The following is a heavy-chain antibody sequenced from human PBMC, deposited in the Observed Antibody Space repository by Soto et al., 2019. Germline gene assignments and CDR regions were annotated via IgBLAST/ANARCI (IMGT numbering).Heavy chain of an antibody. V-gene: IGHV4-34*01. CDR1: GVSFSGYY. J-gene: IGHJ6*03. D-gene: IGHD2-2*01. Sequence: SETLSLTCAVYGVSFSGYYWSWIRQPPGKGLEWIGEINHSGSTNYNPSLKSRVTISVDTSKNQFSLKLSSVTAADTAVYYCARGSLIVVPAAIDYYYYHMDVWGKGTTVT. CDR3: ARGSLIVVPAAIDYYYYHMDV. CDR2: INHSGST.